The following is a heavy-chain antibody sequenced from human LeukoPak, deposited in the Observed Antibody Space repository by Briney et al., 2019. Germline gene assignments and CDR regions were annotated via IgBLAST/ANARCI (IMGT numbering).Heavy chain of an antibody. J-gene: IGHJ6*03. V-gene: IGHV4-34*01. D-gene: IGHD1-7*01. CDR3: ARRWNYGRNYYIDV. CDR2: INDSGTI. CDR1: GESFSNYY. Sequence: RPSDTLSLTCALYGESFSNYYWSWIRQSPGKGLEWIGEINDSGTINYNPSLMSRVTISVDKSKNQFSLKLSSVTAADTAVYYCARRWNYGRNYYIDVWGKGATVSVSS.